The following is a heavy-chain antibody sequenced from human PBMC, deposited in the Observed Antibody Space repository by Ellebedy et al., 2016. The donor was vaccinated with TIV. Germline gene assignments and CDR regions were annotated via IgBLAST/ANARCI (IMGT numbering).Heavy chain of an antibody. Sequence: AASVKVSCKASGYTFTSYGISWVRQPPLQWLEWMGWISAYNGNTNYAQKLQGRVTMNTDTSTSTAYMKLRSLRSDDRAVYYCARDTAMVTRAFDYWGQGTLVTVSS. CDR3: ARDTAMVTRAFDY. CDR1: GYTFTSYG. CDR2: ISAYNGNT. V-gene: IGHV1-18*04. J-gene: IGHJ4*02. D-gene: IGHD5-18*01.